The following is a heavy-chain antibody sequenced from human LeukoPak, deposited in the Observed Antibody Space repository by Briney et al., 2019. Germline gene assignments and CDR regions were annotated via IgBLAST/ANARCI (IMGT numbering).Heavy chain of an antibody. V-gene: IGHV3-7*01. D-gene: IGHD1-26*01. Sequence: GGSLRLSCAASGFTFSSYWMSWVRQAPGKGLEWVANIKQDGSEKYYADSVKGRFTISRDNSKNTLYLQMNSLRAEDTAVYYCARMWELPNYYYYYYMDVWGKGTTVTVSS. J-gene: IGHJ6*03. CDR3: ARMWELPNYYYYYYMDV. CDR1: GFTFSSYW. CDR2: IKQDGSEK.